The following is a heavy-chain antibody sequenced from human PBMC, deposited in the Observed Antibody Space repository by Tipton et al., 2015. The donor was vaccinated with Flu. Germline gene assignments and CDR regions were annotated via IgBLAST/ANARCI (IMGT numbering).Heavy chain of an antibody. CDR2: IYSGGST. CDR1: GLLVSSNY. D-gene: IGHD1-26*01. J-gene: IGHJ4*02. CDR3: ARSPIVGIVDY. V-gene: IGHV3-53*01. Sequence: SLRLSCAASGLLVSSNYMSWVRQAPGEGLEWVSVIYSGGSTYYADSVKGRFTISRDNSKNTLYLQMNSLRAEDTAVYYCARSPIVGIVDYWGQGTLVTVSS.